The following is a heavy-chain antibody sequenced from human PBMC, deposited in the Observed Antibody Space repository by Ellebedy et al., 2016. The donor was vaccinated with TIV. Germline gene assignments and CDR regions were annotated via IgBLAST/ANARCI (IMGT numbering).Heavy chain of an antibody. J-gene: IGHJ3*02. CDR3: ARFGNDIVLGPDGASVHGFDI. D-gene: IGHD4/OR15-4a*01. Sequence: SVKVSXXTSGGTLTKHGISWVRQAPGQGLEWLGGIIPLSGTTNYAPRFRDRLKVTADKSTGTAYMALTTLTSDDTAVYYCARFGNDIVLGPDGASVHGFDIWGQGTLISVSS. V-gene: IGHV1-69*06. CDR2: IIPLSGTT. CDR1: GGTLTKHG.